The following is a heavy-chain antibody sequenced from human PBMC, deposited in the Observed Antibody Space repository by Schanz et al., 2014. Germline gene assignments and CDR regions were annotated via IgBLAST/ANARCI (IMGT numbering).Heavy chain of an antibody. Sequence: VQLVESGGGLVQPGGSLRLSCAASGFAFSVYGMHWVRQAPGKGPEWVAVIWNNGVTKYYADSVRGRFTISRDRFQNTLYLRMSSLRAEDTAVYYCARPRFDYGEVDYWGQGTLVTVSS. J-gene: IGHJ4*02. CDR3: ARPRFDYGEVDY. D-gene: IGHD4-17*01. CDR1: GFAFSVYG. V-gene: IGHV3-33*01. CDR2: IWNNGVTK.